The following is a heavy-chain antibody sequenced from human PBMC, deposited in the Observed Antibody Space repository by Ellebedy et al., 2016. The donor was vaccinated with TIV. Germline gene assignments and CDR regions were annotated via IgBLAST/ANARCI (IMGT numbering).Heavy chain of an antibody. D-gene: IGHD4-23*01. V-gene: IGHV3-53*01. Sequence: GESLKISCAASGFTVSSNYMNWVRQAPGKGLEGVSVIYSGADGGDTSYTDSVKGRFTISRDNSKNTLYLQMNSLRAEDTAVYYCARDAADNGGKLDDWGQGALVTVSS. CDR1: GFTVSSNY. CDR2: IYSGADGGDT. J-gene: IGHJ4*02. CDR3: ARDAADNGGKLDD.